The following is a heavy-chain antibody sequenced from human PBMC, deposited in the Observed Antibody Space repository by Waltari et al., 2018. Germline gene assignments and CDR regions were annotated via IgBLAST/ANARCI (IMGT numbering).Heavy chain of an antibody. CDR3: ARGVSGYSSYFDY. D-gene: IGHD3-22*01. J-gene: IGHJ4*02. CDR2: IRGTPYGGTT. V-gene: IGHV3-49*03. CDR1: GFIFGDYA. Sequence: EVQLVESGGGLVQPGRSLRLSCTASGFIFGDYAMSWLRRAPGKGLEWVGFIRGTPYGGTTEYAASVKGRFIISRDDSKAIAHLQLSSLKTEDTAVYYCARGVSGYSSYFDYWGQGTLVTVSS.